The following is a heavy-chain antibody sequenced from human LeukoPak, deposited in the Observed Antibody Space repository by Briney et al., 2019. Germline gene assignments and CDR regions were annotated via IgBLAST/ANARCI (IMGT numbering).Heavy chain of an antibody. V-gene: IGHV3-30*18. CDR3: AKASVQWLVEADVGYFDY. Sequence: GGSLRLSCAASGFTFSSYGMHWVRRAPGKGLEWVAVISYDGSNKYYADSVKGRFTISRDNSKNTLYLQMNSLRAADTAVYYCAKASVQWLVEADVGYFDYWGQGTLVTVSS. CDR1: GFTFSSYG. CDR2: ISYDGSNK. J-gene: IGHJ4*02. D-gene: IGHD6-19*01.